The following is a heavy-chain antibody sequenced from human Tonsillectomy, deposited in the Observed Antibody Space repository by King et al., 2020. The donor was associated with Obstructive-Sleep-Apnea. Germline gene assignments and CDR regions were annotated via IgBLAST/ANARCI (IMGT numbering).Heavy chain of an antibody. D-gene: IGHD3-22*01. Sequence: EVQLVESGGGLVQPGESLRLSCVASGFTFRSYAMSWVRQAPGKGLEWVSAIVGSGDTTYYADSVKGRFTISRDNSENTLFLQMHSLRAEDTAIYYCAKRLAVSSGYFDYWGQGTLVTVSS. CDR1: GFTFRSYA. V-gene: IGHV3-23*04. CDR3: AKRLAVSSGYFDY. CDR2: IVGSGDTT. J-gene: IGHJ4*02.